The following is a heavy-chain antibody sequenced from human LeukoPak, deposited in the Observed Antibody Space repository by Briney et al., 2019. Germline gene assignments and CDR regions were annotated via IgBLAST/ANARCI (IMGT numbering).Heavy chain of an antibody. CDR1: GGSISSYY. Sequence: SETLSLTCTVSGGSISSYYWSWIRQPPGKGLEWIGYIYYSGSTNYNPSLKSRVTISVDRSKNQFSLKLSSVTAADTAVYYCARDRYCSSTSCYPDTWGQGTLVTVSS. J-gene: IGHJ5*02. CDR2: IYYSGST. D-gene: IGHD2-2*01. V-gene: IGHV4-59*12. CDR3: ARDRYCSSTSCYPDT.